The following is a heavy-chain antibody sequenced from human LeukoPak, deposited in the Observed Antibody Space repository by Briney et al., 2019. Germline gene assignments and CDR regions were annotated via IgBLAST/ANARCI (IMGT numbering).Heavy chain of an antibody. CDR1: GGSIYTGDYY. J-gene: IGHJ4*02. CDR3: ARENIVSTRDFDF. V-gene: IGHV4-39*07. Sequence: PSETLSLTCTVSGGSIYTGDYYWAWIRQPPGEALEWIGSLFYSGNMYYSPSLKSRLTMSVDTSKNQFSLNLSSLTAADTAVYYCARENIVSTRDFDFWGRGAQVTVSS. CDR2: LFYSGNM. D-gene: IGHD5/OR15-5a*01.